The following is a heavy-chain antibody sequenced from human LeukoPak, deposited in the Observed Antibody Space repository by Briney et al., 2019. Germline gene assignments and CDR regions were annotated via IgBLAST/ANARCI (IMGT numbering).Heavy chain of an antibody. CDR1: GYTFTSYY. CDR3: ARDPMIVVVINPNWYFDL. Sequence: ASVKVSCKASGYTFTSYYMHWVRQAPGQGLEWMGIINPSGGSTSYAQKFQGRVTMTRDTSTSTAYMELRSLRSDDTAVYYCARDPMIVVVINPNWYFDLWGRGTLVTVSS. D-gene: IGHD3-22*01. CDR2: INPSGGST. V-gene: IGHV1-46*01. J-gene: IGHJ2*01.